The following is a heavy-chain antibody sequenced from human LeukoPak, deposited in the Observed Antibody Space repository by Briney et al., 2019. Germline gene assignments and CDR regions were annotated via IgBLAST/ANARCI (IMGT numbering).Heavy chain of an antibody. V-gene: IGHV3-23*01. CDR1: GFTFSSYA. CDR2: ISGSGGST. J-gene: IGHJ1*01. CDR3: AKDIISIAAAEYFQH. Sequence: GGSLRLSCAASGFTFSSYAMSWVRQAPGKGLEWVSAISGSGGSTYYADSVKGRFTISRDNSENTLYLQMNSLRAEDTAVYYCAKDIISIAAAEYFQHWGQGTLVTVSS. D-gene: IGHD6-13*01.